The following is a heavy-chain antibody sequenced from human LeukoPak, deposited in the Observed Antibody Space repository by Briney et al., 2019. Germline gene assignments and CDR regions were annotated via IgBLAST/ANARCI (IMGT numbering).Heavy chain of an antibody. D-gene: IGHD3-22*01. CDR2: IIPIFGTA. CDR3: ARGGYYHSSGYLLLVY. Sequence: ASVKVSCKASGGTFSSYAISWVRQAPGQGLEWTGGIIPIFGTANYAQKFQGRVTITADESTSTAYMELSSLRSEDTAVYYCARGGYYHSSGYLLLVYWGQGTLVTVSS. CDR1: GGTFSSYA. V-gene: IGHV1-69*13. J-gene: IGHJ4*02.